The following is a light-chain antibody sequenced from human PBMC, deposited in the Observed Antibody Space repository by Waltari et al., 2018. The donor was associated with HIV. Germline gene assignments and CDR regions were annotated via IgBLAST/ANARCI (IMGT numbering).Light chain of an antibody. Sequence: HSALTQPASVSGSPGQSITISCTGTSSDVGGHNHVSWYQQHPGKAPKLMIYEVTNRPSGVSIRFSGSKSGNTASLTISGLQADDEADYYCSSYTSTTTLDFGAGTKVTVL. CDR1: SSDVGGHNH. V-gene: IGLV2-14*01. J-gene: IGLJ1*01. CDR3: SSYTSTTTLD. CDR2: EVT.